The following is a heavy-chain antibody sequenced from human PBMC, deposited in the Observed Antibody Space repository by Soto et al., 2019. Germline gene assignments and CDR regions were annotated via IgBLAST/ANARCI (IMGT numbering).Heavy chain of an antibody. CDR3: ARDGIVVVPAAITHFDY. V-gene: IGHV1-18*01. CDR1: GYTFTSYG. Sequence: GASVKVSCKASGYTFTSYGISWVRQAPGQGLEWMGWISAYNGNTNYAQKLQGRVTMTTDTSTSTAYMELRSLRSDDTAVYYCARDGIVVVPAAITHFDYWGQGTLVTVSS. D-gene: IGHD2-2*01. CDR2: ISAYNGNT. J-gene: IGHJ4*02.